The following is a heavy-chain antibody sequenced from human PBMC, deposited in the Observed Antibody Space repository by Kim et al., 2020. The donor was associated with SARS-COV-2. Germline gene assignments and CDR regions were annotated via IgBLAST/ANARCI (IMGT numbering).Heavy chain of an antibody. V-gene: IGHV1-18*01. CDR2: ISAYNGNT. CDR1: GYTFTSYG. CDR3: ARDFTRWGGYDYNYFDY. Sequence: ASVKVSCKASGYTFTSYGISWVRQAPGQGLEWMGWISAYNGNTNYAQKLQGRVTMTTDTSTSTAYMELRSLRSDDTAVYYCARDFTRWGGYDYNYFDYWGQGTLVTVSS. D-gene: IGHD5-12*01. J-gene: IGHJ4*02.